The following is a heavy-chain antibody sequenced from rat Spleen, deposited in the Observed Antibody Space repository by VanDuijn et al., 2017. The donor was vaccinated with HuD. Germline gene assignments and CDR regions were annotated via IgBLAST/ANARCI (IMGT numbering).Heavy chain of an antibody. Sequence: EVQLVESGGGLVQPGRSMLLSCAASGFTFSDYNMAWVRQAPKKGLEWVASITNTGGSTYYPDSVKGRFTISRDNAKSTLYLQMDSLRSEDTATYYCASHYDGTYPFAYWGQGTLVTVSS. CDR3: ASHYDGTYPFAY. D-gene: IGHD1-12*02. J-gene: IGHJ3*01. V-gene: IGHV5-25*01. CDR1: GFTFSDYN. CDR2: ITNTGGST.